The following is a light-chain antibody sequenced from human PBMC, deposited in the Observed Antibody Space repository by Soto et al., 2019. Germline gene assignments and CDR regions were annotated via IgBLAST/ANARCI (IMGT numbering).Light chain of an antibody. J-gene: IGLJ1*01. Sequence: QSVLTQPASVSGSPGQSITISCTGTSSDVGGYNLVSWYQQHPGKAPKLMIYEVTKRPSGVSNRFSGSKSGNTASLTISGLQAEDEADYYCSSYAASSSLVFGTGTKVTVL. V-gene: IGLV2-14*02. CDR3: SSYAASSSLV. CDR1: SSDVGGYNL. CDR2: EVT.